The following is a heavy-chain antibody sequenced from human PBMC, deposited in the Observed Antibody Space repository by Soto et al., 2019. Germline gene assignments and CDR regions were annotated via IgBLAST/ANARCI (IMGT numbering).Heavy chain of an antibody. CDR3: ARDLSYSGYDWGTYYFDY. J-gene: IGHJ4*02. CDR1: GFTFSSYW. Sequence: EVQLVESGGGLVQPGGSLRLSCAASGFTFSSYWMHWVRQAPGKGLVWVSRINSDGSSTSYADSVKGRFTISRDNAKNTLYLQMNSLRAEDTAVYYCARDLSYSGYDWGTYYFDYWGQGTLVTVSS. V-gene: IGHV3-74*01. CDR2: INSDGSST. D-gene: IGHD5-12*01.